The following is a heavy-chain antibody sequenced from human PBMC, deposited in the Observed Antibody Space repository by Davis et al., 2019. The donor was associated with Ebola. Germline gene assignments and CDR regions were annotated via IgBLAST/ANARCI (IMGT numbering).Heavy chain of an antibody. J-gene: IGHJ5*02. CDR3: ARDAPAYSSGWSYYWFDP. CDR2: INHSGGT. CDR1: GGSFSGYY. D-gene: IGHD6-19*01. V-gene: IGHV4-34*01. Sequence: PSETLSLTCAVYGGSFSGYYWSWIRQPPGKGLEWIGEINHSGGTNYNPSLKSRVTMSVDTSKNQFSLKLSSVTAADTAVYYCARDAPAYSSGWSYYWFDPWGQGTLVTVSS.